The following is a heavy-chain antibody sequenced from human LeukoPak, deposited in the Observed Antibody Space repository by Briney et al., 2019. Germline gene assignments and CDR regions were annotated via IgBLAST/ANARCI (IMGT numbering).Heavy chain of an antibody. J-gene: IGHJ4*02. D-gene: IGHD2-15*01. CDR2: VYYSGNT. CDR1: GGSVRSGSYY. Sequence: PSETLSLTCTVSGGSVRSGSYYWSWIRQPPGKGLEWIGYVYYSGNTDYSPSLKSRVTISVDTSGNQFSLKLTSVTAADTAVYYCARDTGYCSGGSCYHNYFDYWGPGTLVTVSS. V-gene: IGHV4-61*01. CDR3: ARDTGYCSGGSCYHNYFDY.